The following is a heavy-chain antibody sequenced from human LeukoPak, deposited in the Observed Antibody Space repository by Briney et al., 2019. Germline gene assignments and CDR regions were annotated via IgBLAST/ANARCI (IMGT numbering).Heavy chain of an antibody. V-gene: IGHV3-21*01. J-gene: IGHJ6*03. CDR1: GFTFSSYS. CDR2: ISSSSSYI. Sequence: KSGGSLRLSCAASGFTFSSYSMNWVRQAPGKGLEWVSSISSSSSYIYYADSVKGRFTISRDNAKNSLYLQMNSLRAEDTAVYYCARDAAYCSSTSCGWLIGYYYYYYMDVWGKGTTVTVSS. D-gene: IGHD2-2*01. CDR3: ARDAAYCSSTSCGWLIGYYYYYYMDV.